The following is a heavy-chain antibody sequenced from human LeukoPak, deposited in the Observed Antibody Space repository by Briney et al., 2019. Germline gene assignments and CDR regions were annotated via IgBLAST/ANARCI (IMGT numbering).Heavy chain of an antibody. D-gene: IGHD5-18*01. CDR1: GFTFSSYS. J-gene: IGHJ4*02. CDR3: AKIGDTAMADSFDY. V-gene: IGHV3-48*01. Sequence: GGSLRLSCAASGFTFSSYSMNWVRQAPGKGLEWVSYISSSSSTIYYADSVKGRFTISRDNAKNSLYLQMNSLRAEDTAVYYCAKIGDTAMADSFDYWGQGTLVTVSS. CDR2: ISSSSSTI.